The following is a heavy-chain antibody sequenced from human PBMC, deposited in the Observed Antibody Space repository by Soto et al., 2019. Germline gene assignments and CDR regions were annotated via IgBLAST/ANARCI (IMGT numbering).Heavy chain of an antibody. D-gene: IGHD3-16*01. CDR3: AKLFMPVNTSYSFDY. J-gene: IGHJ4*02. Sequence: GGSLRLSCAASGFTFSSYAMSWVRQAPGKGLEWVSAISGSGGSTYYADSVKGRFTISRDNSKNTLYLQMNSLRAEDTAVYYCAKLFMPVNTSYSFDYWGQGTLVTVSS. V-gene: IGHV3-23*01. CDR1: GFTFSSYA. CDR2: ISGSGGST.